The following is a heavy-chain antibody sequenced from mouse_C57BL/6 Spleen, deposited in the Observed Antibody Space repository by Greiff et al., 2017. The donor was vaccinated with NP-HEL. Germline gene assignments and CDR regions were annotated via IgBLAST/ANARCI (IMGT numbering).Heavy chain of an antibody. Sequence: EVKLMESGPGLVKPSQSLSLTCSVTGYSITSGYYWNWIRQFPGNKLAWMGYISYDGSNNYNPSLKNRISITRDTSKNQFFLKLNSVTTEDTATYYCARELGGYGFAYWGQGTLVTVSA. CDR1: GYSITSGYY. V-gene: IGHV3-6*01. J-gene: IGHJ3*01. D-gene: IGHD2-2*01. CDR3: ARELGGYGFAY. CDR2: ISYDGSN.